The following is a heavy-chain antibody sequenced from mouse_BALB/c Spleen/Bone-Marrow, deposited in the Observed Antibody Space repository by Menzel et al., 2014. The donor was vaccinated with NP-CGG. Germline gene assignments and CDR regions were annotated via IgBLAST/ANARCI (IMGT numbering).Heavy chain of an antibody. J-gene: IGHJ3*01. CDR3: ARYDGPAWFAY. V-gene: IGHV1S81*02. Sequence: QVQLKQSGAELVKHGASVKLSCKASGYTFTSYWIHWVKLRPGHGLEWIGEINPSNGRTNYNEKFKNKATLTVDKSSSTAYIQLSSLTSEDSAVYYCARYDGPAWFAYWGQGTLVTVS. CDR1: GYTFTSYW. CDR2: INPSNGRT. D-gene: IGHD2-3*01.